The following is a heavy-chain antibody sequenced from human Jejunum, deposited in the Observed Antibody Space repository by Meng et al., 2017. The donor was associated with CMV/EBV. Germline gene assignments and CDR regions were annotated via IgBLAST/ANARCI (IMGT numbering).Heavy chain of an antibody. Sequence: FTFSYYSMNWVRQAPGKGLAWVSSISATSSHIYYADSVQGRFTISRDNAKNSLYLQMDSLRPEDTAVYYCARDPPRLGIGGGSDYWGQGTLVTVSS. D-gene: IGHD3-16*01. CDR1: FTFSYYS. V-gene: IGHV3-21*01. CDR2: ISATSSHI. CDR3: ARDPPRLGIGGGSDY. J-gene: IGHJ4*02.